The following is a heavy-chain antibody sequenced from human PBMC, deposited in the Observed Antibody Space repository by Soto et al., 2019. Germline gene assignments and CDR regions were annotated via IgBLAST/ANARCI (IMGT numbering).Heavy chain of an antibody. CDR1: GFTFSLYE. CDR2: ISSSGSTI. CDR3: ARDGYGDPYYYYAMDV. J-gene: IGHJ6*02. Sequence: EVQLVESGGGLVQPGGSLRLSCAASGFTFSLYEMSWVRQAPGKGLEWSSYISSSGSTIYYADSVKGRFTISRDNAKNSLFLQLNSLRAEDTAVYYCARDGYGDPYYYYAMDVWGQGTTVTVSS. V-gene: IGHV3-48*03. D-gene: IGHD4-17*01.